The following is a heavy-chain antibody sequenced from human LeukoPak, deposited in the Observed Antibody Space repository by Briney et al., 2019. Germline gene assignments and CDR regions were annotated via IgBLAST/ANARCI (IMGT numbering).Heavy chain of an antibody. D-gene: IGHD5-18*01. CDR3: ARVVRGYSYGSWYFDH. J-gene: IGHJ4*02. Sequence: SETLSLTCAVYGGSFSGYYWSWIRQPPGKGLEWIGEINHSGSTNYNPSLKSRVTISVDTSKNQFSLKLSSVTAADTAVYYCARVVRGYSYGSWYFDHWGQGTLVTVSS. CDR1: GGSFSGYY. V-gene: IGHV4-34*01. CDR2: INHSGST.